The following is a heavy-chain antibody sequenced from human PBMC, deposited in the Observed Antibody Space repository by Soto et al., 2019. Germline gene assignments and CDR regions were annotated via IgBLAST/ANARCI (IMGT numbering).Heavy chain of an antibody. J-gene: IGHJ4*02. CDR2: IYWDDDK. D-gene: IGHD2-2*01. CDR1: GFSFSTSGVG. V-gene: IGHV2-5*02. CDR3: AHSQCTSARCYGLDY. Sequence: QITLKESGPTLVKPTQTLTLTCTFSGFSFSTSGVGVGWIRQPPGRALEWLALIYWDDDKRYSPSLSSSLTITKDTSKNQVVLTMDNVDPVDPATYYCAHSQCTSARCYGLDYWGQGILVTVSS.